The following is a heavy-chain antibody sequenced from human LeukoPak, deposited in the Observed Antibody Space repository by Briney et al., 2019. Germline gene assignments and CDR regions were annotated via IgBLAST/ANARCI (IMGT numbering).Heavy chain of an antibody. Sequence: GGSLRLSCGASGFTFRNYGMNWVCQAPGKGLEWVSYITGSSSTIYYADSVKGRFTISRDNAKNSLYLQMNSLRAEDTAVYYCASGWDYDYGDYGWGQGTLVTVSS. CDR2: ITGSSSTI. D-gene: IGHD4-17*01. J-gene: IGHJ4*02. CDR1: GFTFRNYG. V-gene: IGHV3-48*01. CDR3: ASGWDYDYGDYG.